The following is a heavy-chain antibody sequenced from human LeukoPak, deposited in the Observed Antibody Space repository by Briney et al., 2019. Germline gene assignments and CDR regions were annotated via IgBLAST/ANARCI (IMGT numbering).Heavy chain of an antibody. CDR2: ISTSGGST. Sequence: GGSLRLSCAASGFTFTTYGMSWVRQAPGKGLEWVSAISTSGGSTYYADSVQGRFTISRDNARNSLYLQMNSLRAEDTAVYYCARADSSGYYLFGGFDLWGRGTLVTVSS. D-gene: IGHD3-22*01. CDR1: GFTFTTYG. J-gene: IGHJ2*01. CDR3: ARADSSGYYLFGGFDL. V-gene: IGHV3-23*01.